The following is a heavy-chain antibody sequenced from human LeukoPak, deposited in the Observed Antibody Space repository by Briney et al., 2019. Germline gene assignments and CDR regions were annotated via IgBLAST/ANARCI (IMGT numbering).Heavy chain of an antibody. CDR1: GFTFSSYW. D-gene: IGHD1-1*01. V-gene: IGHV3-7*03. J-gene: IGHJ3*02. CDR2: IKQDGSEK. Sequence: GGSLRLSCAASGFTFSSYWMSWVRQAPGKGLEWVANIKQDGSEKYYVDSVKGRFTISRDNAKNSLYLQMTGLRAGDTAEYYCAKSLFTSATGTGRAFHIWGQGTMVTVSS. CDR3: AKSLFTSATGTGRAFHI.